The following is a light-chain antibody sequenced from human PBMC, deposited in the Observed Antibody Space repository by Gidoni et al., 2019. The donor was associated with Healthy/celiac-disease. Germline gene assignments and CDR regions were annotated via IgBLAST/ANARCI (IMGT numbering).Light chain of an antibody. J-gene: IGKJ3*01. CDR1: QSVSSY. CDR3: QQRSNWPVT. V-gene: IGKV3-11*01. CDR2: DAS. Sequence: EMVLTQSPATRSLSPGKRATLSCRASQSVSSYLAWYQQKPGQAPRLLIYDASNRATGIPARFSGSGSGTDFTLTISSLEPEDFAVYYCQQRSNWPVTFGPXTKVDIK.